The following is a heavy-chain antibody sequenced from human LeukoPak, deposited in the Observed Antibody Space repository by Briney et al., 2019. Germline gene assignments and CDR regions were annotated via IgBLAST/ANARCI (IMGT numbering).Heavy chain of an antibody. J-gene: IGHJ4*02. Sequence: SETLSLTCTVSGGSISSSSYYWGWIRQPPGKGLEWIGSIYYSGSTYYNPSLKSRVTISVDTSKNQFSLKLSSVTAADTAVYYCARDMSGGYGAFDYWGQGTLVTVSS. CDR1: GGSISSSSYY. CDR3: ARDMSGGYGAFDY. D-gene: IGHD5-12*01. CDR2: IYYSGST. V-gene: IGHV4-39*07.